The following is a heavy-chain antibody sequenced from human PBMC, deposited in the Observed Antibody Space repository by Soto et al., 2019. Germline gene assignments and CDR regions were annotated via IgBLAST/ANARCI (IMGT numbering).Heavy chain of an antibody. Sequence: QVHLVQSGAEVKQPGASVKVSCKASGYTFSVYHMHWVRQAPGQGLEWMGWVHPNSGGTNYAQSFEGRVTMTRDTSINTAYMDLSRLTADDTAVYYCAKELQRGMDVWGQGTTVTVSS. V-gene: IGHV1-2*02. CDR3: AKELQRGMDV. CDR1: GYTFSVYH. D-gene: IGHD4-4*01. J-gene: IGHJ6*02. CDR2: VHPNSGGT.